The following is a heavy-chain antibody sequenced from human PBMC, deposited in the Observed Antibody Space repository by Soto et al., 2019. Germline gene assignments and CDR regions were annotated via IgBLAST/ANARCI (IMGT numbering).Heavy chain of an antibody. V-gene: IGHV3-23*01. CDR1: GFTFSSYA. CDR3: ARAYRHAGGYFDWPTLMDV. Sequence: GGSLRFSCAASGFTFSSYAMSWVRQAPGKGLEWVSAISGSGGSTYYADSVKGRFTISRDNSKNTLYLQMNSLRAEDKAVYYCARAYRHAGGYFDWPTLMDVWGQGTTVTVSS. D-gene: IGHD3-9*01. J-gene: IGHJ6*02. CDR2: ISGSGGST.